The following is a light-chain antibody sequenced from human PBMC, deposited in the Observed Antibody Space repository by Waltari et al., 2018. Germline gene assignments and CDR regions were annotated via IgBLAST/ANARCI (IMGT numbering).Light chain of an antibody. Sequence: EIVLTQSPGSLSLSPGERATLSCRASQGVSKYLAWYQQKPGQAPRLLIYHASSRATGIPDRFSGSGFGTDFSLTISRLEPEDFAVYYCQKYDSLPATFGQGTKVEIK. CDR1: QGVSKY. CDR2: HAS. V-gene: IGKV3-20*01. CDR3: QKYDSLPAT. J-gene: IGKJ1*01.